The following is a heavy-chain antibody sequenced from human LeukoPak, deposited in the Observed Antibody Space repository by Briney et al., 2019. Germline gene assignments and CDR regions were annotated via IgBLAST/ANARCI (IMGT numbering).Heavy chain of an antibody. J-gene: IGHJ3*02. V-gene: IGHV4-39*01. CDR3: ARHCCSGPAKRVFDI. D-gene: IGHD2-15*01. Sequence: SQTLSLTCTVSGGSIISSDYHWGWVRQPPGKGLEWIGTISYSGNTDYNPSLRSRVTISVDTSNNQFSLRLGSVTAADTAVYHCARHCCSGPAKRVFDIWGQGAMVTVSS. CDR1: GGSIISSDYH. CDR2: ISYSGNT.